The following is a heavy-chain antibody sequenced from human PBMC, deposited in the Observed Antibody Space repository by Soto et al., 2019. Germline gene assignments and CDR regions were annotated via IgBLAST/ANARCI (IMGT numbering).Heavy chain of an antibody. V-gene: IGHV3-30*18. J-gene: IGHJ4*02. CDR2: ISYDRSNK. CDR1: GFTFSSYG. Sequence: QVPLVESGGGVVQPGRSLRLSCAASGFTFSSYGMHWVRQSPGKAMEWVAVISYDRSNKYYADSVNGRFTISRDNSKNSLYLQMNSLRAEATAVYYCAKDLQASGIYSNFDYWCQGTLVTVST. CDR3: AKDLQASGIYSNFDY. D-gene: IGHD1-26*01.